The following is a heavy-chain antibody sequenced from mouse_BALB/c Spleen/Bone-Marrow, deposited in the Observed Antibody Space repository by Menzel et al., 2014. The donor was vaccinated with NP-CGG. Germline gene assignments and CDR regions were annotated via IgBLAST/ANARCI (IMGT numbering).Heavy chain of an antibody. V-gene: IGHV1-80*01. Sequence: VQLQQSGAELARPGSSVKISCKASGYAFSTYWMNWVKQRPGQGLEWIGQIYPGNGNADYNGKFKDKATLTADKSSRTAYMHLSSLTSEDSAVYFCSRGGNYGTYWGQGTLVTVSA. J-gene: IGHJ3*01. D-gene: IGHD2-1*01. CDR3: SRGGNYGTY. CDR2: IYPGNGNA. CDR1: GYAFSTYW.